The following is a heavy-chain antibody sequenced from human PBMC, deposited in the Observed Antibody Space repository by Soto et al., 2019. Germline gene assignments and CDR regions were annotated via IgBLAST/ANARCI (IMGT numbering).Heavy chain of an antibody. D-gene: IGHD3-3*01. CDR3: ARKVGVYNSDY. V-gene: IGHV1-2*02. CDR1: GYTFSHYY. J-gene: IGHJ4*01. CDR2: INPDTGAT. Sequence: VKVSWKASGYTFSHYYMNWVRQAPGQGLEWMGWINPDTGATKYAQKYEGRVTMTRETSISTAYLEVTGLRSDDTAVFYCARKVGVYNSDYWG.